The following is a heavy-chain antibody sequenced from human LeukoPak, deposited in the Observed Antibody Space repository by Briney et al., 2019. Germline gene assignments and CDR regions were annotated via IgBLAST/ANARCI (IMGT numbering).Heavy chain of an antibody. V-gene: IGHV3-23*01. Sequence: GGSLRLSCAASGFTFSSYAMSWVRQAPGKGLEWVSAISGSGGSTYYADSVKGRFTISRDNSKSTLYLQMNSLRAEDTAVYYCAKRPYGDYGLDYFDYWGQGTLVTVSS. D-gene: IGHD4-17*01. CDR1: GFTFSSYA. J-gene: IGHJ4*02. CDR3: AKRPYGDYGLDYFDY. CDR2: ISGSGGST.